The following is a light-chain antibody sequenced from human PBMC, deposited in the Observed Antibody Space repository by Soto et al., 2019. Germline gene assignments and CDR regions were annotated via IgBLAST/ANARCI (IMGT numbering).Light chain of an antibody. V-gene: IGKV1-5*01. CDR2: DAS. CDR1: QSISSW. Sequence: DIQMTQSPSTLSASVGDRVTITCRASQSISSWLAWYQQKPGKAPKLLIYDASSLESGVPSRFSGSGSGTEFTLTISSLQPDDFATYYCQQYNSYSPKWTVGQGTKVDIK. CDR3: QQYNSYSPKWT. J-gene: IGKJ1*01.